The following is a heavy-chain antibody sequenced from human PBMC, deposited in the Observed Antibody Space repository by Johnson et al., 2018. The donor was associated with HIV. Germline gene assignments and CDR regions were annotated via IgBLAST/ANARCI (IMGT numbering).Heavy chain of an antibody. CDR3: AKGMGELLRIDAFDI. J-gene: IGHJ3*02. CDR1: GFTFSSYA. CDR2: ISYDGSNK. V-gene: IGHV3-30*04. D-gene: IGHD1-26*01. Sequence: QVQLVESGGGVVQPGRSLRLSCAASGFTFSSYAMHWVRQAPGKGLEGVAVISYDGSNKYYADSEKGRFTISRDNSKNTLYLQMNSLRAEDTAVYYCAKGMGELLRIDAFDIWGQGTMVTVSS.